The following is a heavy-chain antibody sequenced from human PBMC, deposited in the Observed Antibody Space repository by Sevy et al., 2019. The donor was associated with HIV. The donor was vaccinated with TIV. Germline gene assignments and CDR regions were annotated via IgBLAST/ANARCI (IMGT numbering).Heavy chain of an antibody. Sequence: GESLKISCAASGFTFSSYSMNWVRQAPGKGLEWVSSISSSSSYIYYADSVKGRFTISRDNAKNSLYLQMNSLRAEDTAVYYCARDRADIVVVPAAMYGSYYYYGMDVWGQRTTVTVSS. J-gene: IGHJ6*02. CDR2: ISSSSSYI. CDR3: ARDRADIVVVPAAMYGSYYYYGMDV. CDR1: GFTFSSYS. V-gene: IGHV3-21*01. D-gene: IGHD2-2*01.